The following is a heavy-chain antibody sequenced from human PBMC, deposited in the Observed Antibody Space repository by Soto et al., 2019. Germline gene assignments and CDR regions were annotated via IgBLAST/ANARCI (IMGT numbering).Heavy chain of an antibody. J-gene: IGHJ5*01. CDR3: ARRVVASMYDNSGKYDS. CDR1: GFIFSGSG. Sequence: QVQLVESGGGVVQPGRSLRLTCAASGFIFSGSGMHCVRQAPGKGLEWVALVSNDGIRKHYGDSVMGRFTISRDNAENTVYLQVNSLRAEETAVYHWARRVVASMYDNSGKYDSWGQGTLVTVSS. D-gene: IGHD3-22*01. CDR2: VSNDGIRK. V-gene: IGHV3-30*03.